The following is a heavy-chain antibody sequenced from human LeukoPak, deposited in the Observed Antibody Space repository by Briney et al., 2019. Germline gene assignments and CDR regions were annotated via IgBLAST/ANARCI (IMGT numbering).Heavy chain of an antibody. CDR1: GFTFSSYW. V-gene: IGHV3-7*01. CDR2: IKQDGSEK. D-gene: IGHD2-2*01. J-gene: IGHJ3*02. Sequence: GGSLRLSCAASGFTFSSYWMSWVRQAPGKGLGWVANIKQDGSEKYYVDSVKGRFTISRDNAKNSLYLQMNSLRAEDTAVYYCARARPIVVVPAAPGGAFDIWGQGTMVTVSS. CDR3: ARARPIVVVPAAPGGAFDI.